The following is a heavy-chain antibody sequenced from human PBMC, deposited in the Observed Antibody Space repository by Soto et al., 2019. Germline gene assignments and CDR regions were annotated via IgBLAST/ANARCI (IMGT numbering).Heavy chain of an antibody. CDR2: IYYSGST. J-gene: IGHJ4*02. CDR1: GGSISSSSYY. V-gene: IGHV4-39*01. Sequence: QLQLQESGPGLVKPSETLSLTCTASGGSISSSSYYWGWIRQPPGKGLEWIGSIYYSGSTYYNPSLKSRVTISVATSNNQFSRKLSSVTAADTAVYYCAIIVATIGGGDYWGQGTLFTVSS. D-gene: IGHD5-12*01. CDR3: AIIVATIGGGDY.